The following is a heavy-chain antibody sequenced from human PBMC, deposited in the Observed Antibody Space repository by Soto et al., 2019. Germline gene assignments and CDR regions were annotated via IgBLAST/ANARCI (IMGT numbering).Heavy chain of an antibody. CDR1: GVTFSSYG. V-gene: IGHV3-33*01. D-gene: IGHD3-22*01. Sequence: GGSLRLSCAASGVTFSSYGMHWVRQAPGKGLEWVAVIWYDGSNKYYADSVKGRFTISRDNSKNTLYLQMNSLRAEDTAVYSCARDSRYYYDSSGHPAGMDVSGQGSTVTVSS. CDR2: IWYDGSNK. CDR3: ARDSRYYYDSSGHPAGMDV. J-gene: IGHJ6*02.